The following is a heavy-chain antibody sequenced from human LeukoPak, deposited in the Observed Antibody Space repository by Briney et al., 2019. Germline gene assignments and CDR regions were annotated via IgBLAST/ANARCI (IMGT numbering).Heavy chain of an antibody. Sequence: ASVKVSCEASGGTFSDYAYNWVRQTPGQGLEWMGVFIPILGTANSTQKFQGRVTITADKSTSTAYMELSSLRSEDTAVYYCARVVRAAASYYFDYWGQGTLVTVSS. CDR3: ARVVRAAASYYFDY. D-gene: IGHD2-15*01. CDR2: FIPILGTA. CDR1: GGTFSDYA. J-gene: IGHJ4*02. V-gene: IGHV1-69*10.